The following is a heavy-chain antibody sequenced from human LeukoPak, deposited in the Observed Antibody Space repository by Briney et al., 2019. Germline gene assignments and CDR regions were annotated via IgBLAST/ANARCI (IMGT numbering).Heavy chain of an antibody. J-gene: IGHJ5*01. CDR2: INPNSAGT. Sequence: ASVTVSCKASGYTFTDYYLHWLRQDPGQGLEWVGWINPNSAGTEYAQEFQGRVTMTRDTSNSTAYMELSRLRPDDTAVYYCARAAWSATSKFDSWGQGTRVTVSS. V-gene: IGHV1-2*02. CDR1: GYTFTDYY. D-gene: IGHD6-13*01. CDR3: ARAAWSATSKFDS.